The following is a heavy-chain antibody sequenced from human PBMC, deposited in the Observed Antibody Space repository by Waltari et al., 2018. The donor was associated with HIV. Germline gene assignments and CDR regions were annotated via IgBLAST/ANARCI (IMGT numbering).Heavy chain of an antibody. CDR2: MYYRRST. V-gene: IGHV4-61*01. D-gene: IGHD6-19*01. J-gene: IGHJ4*02. Sequence: VQLQESGPGLVKPSETLPLTCTVPGGSVCSGSYYWCWIRQPLGKGLVWIGYMYYRRSTNYNPSLKRRVTIAVDTSKNQISLKLSSVTAADTAVYYCARTTYSSGWYVDYFDYWGQGTLVTVSS. CDR3: ARTTYSSGWYVDYFDY. CDR1: GGSVCSGSYY.